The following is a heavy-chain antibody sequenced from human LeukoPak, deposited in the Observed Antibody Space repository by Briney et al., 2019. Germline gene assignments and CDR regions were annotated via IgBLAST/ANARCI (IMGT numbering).Heavy chain of an antibody. V-gene: IGHV4-39*07. CDR3: ARIGSTFAFDI. Sequence: KPSETLSLTCTVSGGSISSSSYYWGWIRQPPGKGLEWIGSIYYSGSTYYNPSLKSRVTISVDTSKNQFSLKLSSVTAADTAVYYCARIGSTFAFDIWGQGTMVTVSS. CDR2: IYYSGST. J-gene: IGHJ3*02. CDR1: GGSISSSSYY.